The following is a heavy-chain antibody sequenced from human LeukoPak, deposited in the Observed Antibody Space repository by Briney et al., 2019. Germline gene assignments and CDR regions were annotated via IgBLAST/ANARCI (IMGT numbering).Heavy chain of an antibody. D-gene: IGHD6-13*01. Sequence: SAKVSCKASGGTFSSYAISWVRQAPGQGLEWMGRIIPILGIANYAQKFQGRVTITADKSTSTAYMELSSLRSEDTAVFYCARGYSSSWLGAFDIWGQGTMVTVSS. CDR2: IIPILGIA. J-gene: IGHJ3*02. CDR1: GGTFSSYA. V-gene: IGHV1-69*04. CDR3: ARGYSSSWLGAFDI.